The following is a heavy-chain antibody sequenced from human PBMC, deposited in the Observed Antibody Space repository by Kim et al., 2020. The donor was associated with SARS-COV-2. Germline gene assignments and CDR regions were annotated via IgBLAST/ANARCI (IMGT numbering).Heavy chain of an antibody. Sequence: SETLSLTCAVYGGSFSGYYWSWIRQPPGKGLEWIGEINHSGSTNYNPSLKSRVTISVDTSKNQFSLKLSSVTAADTAVYYCARAQKRIFGVVGYYYGMDVWGQGTTVTVSS. V-gene: IGHV4-34*01. J-gene: IGHJ6*02. CDR2: INHSGST. CDR1: GGSFSGYY. D-gene: IGHD3-3*01. CDR3: ARAQKRIFGVVGYYYGMDV.